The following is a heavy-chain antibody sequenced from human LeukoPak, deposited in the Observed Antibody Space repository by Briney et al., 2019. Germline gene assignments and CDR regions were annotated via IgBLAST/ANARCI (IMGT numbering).Heavy chain of an antibody. V-gene: IGHV1-18*01. J-gene: IGHJ4*02. CDR1: GYTFTSYG. CDR3: ATRPGHCSGGSCYFGS. D-gene: IGHD2-15*01. CDR2: ISAYNGNT. Sequence: ASVKVSCKASGYTFTSYGISWVRQAPGQGLEWMGWISAYNGNTNYAQKFQGRVTITADKSTSTAHMELSSLRSEDTAVYYCATRPGHCSGGSCYFGSWGQGTLVTVSS.